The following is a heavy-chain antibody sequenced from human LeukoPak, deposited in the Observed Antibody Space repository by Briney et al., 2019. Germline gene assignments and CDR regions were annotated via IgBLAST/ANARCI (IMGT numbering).Heavy chain of an antibody. D-gene: IGHD1-26*01. J-gene: IGHJ4*02. CDR1: GGSFSTYY. CDR2: FYYSGST. V-gene: IGHV4-59*01. CDR3: ARGQGGNYYLNYFDY. Sequence: PSETLSLTCTVTGGSFSTYYWSWIRQPPGKGLEWIGHFYYSGSTNYNPSLKSQVTISVDTSRNQSSLKLTSVTAADTAVYYCARGQGGNYYLNYFDYWGQGALVTVSS.